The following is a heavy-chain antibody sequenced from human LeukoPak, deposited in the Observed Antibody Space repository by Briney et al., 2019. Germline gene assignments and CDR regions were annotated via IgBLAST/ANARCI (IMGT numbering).Heavy chain of an antibody. CDR3: ARDSGTFGGVIDY. Sequence: GGSLRLSCAASGFTFSSYSMNWVRQAPGKGLEWVSYISSSSSTIYYADSVKGRLTISRDNAKNSLYLQMNSLRAEDTAEYYCARDSGTFGGVIDYWGQGTLVTVSS. CDR1: GFTFSSYS. J-gene: IGHJ4*02. V-gene: IGHV3-48*01. D-gene: IGHD3-16*01. CDR2: ISSSSSTI.